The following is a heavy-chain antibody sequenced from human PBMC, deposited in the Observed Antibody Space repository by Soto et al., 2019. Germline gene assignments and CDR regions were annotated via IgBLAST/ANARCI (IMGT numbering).Heavy chain of an antibody. V-gene: IGHV1-2*04. CDR2: INHNSGGT. J-gene: IGHJ4*02. Sequence: ASVKVSCKASGYTFTGYYMHWVGQAPGQGLEWMGWINHNSGGTNYAQKFQGWVTMTRDTSISTAYMELSRLRSDDTAVYYCAISPYYDDSSGYYYVAPFDYWGQGTLVTVSS. CDR3: AISPYYDDSSGYYYVAPFDY. D-gene: IGHD3-22*01. CDR1: GYTFTGYY.